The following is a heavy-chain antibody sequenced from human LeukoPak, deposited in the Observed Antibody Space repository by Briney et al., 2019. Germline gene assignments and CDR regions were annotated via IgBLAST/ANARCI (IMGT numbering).Heavy chain of an antibody. Sequence: GASVKVSCKASGYTFTGYYMHWVRQAPGQGLEWMGWINPNSGGTNYAQKFQGRVTMTRDTSISTAYMELRSLGSDDTAVYYCARDMAPIVVVVAAEYYFDYWGQGTLVTVSS. CDR2: INPNSGGT. J-gene: IGHJ4*02. V-gene: IGHV1-2*02. CDR1: GYTFTGYY. CDR3: ARDMAPIVVVVAAEYYFDY. D-gene: IGHD2-15*01.